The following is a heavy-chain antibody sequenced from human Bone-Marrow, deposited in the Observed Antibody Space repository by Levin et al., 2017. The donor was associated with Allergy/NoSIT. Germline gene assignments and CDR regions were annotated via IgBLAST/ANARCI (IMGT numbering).Heavy chain of an antibody. CDR2: MWGDGSNI. Sequence: GESLKISCAASGFTFASRGMHWVRRAPGKGLDWVAVMWGDGSNIHYADSVKGRFTISRDNSKNTLYLQMNSLTAEDTAVYYCARDLGSCSGGSCFSTYFDLWGQGILVTVSS. CDR3: ARDLGSCSGGSCFSTYFDL. CDR1: GFTFASRG. D-gene: IGHD2-15*01. V-gene: IGHV3-33*01. J-gene: IGHJ4*02.